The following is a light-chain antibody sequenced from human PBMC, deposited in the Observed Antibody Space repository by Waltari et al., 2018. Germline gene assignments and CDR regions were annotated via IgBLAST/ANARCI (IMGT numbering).Light chain of an antibody. Sequence: VLIQSRATLSLSPVDRTTLSCKASQDVSRYLAWYQQKPGQAPRLLIYDTSNRATGIPARFSGSGSGTDFTLTISSLEPEDSAVYYCQQRSNWPPLSFGGGTKVEIK. V-gene: IGKV3-11*01. CDR3: QQRSNWPPLS. J-gene: IGKJ4*01. CDR1: QDVSRY. CDR2: DTS.